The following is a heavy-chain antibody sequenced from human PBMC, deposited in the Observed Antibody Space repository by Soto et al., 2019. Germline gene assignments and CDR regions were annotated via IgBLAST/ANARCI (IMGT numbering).Heavy chain of an antibody. CDR3: AKSYQLLYRGAFDY. CDR1: GFTFSIYA. D-gene: IGHD2-2*02. Sequence: PGGSLRLSCAASGFTFSIYAMSWVRHAPGKGLEWVSAISGSGGSTYYADSVKGRFTISRDNSKNTLYLQMNSLRAEDTAVYYCAKSYQLLYRGAFDYWGQGTLVTVSS. V-gene: IGHV3-23*01. CDR2: ISGSGGST. J-gene: IGHJ4*02.